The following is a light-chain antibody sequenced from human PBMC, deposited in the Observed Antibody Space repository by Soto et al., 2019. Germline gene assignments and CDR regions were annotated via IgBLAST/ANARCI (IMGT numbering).Light chain of an antibody. Sequence: IVMTQSPATLSLSQGEKATLSCRASQSISNNFAWFQQKPGQVPRLLIYGASNRATGVSARFSGSGSGTEFTHTISSLQSEDFARYYCLQYHYWWTFAQGT. CDR3: LQYHYWWT. V-gene: IGKV3-15*01. CDR1: QSISNN. J-gene: IGKJ1*01. CDR2: GAS.